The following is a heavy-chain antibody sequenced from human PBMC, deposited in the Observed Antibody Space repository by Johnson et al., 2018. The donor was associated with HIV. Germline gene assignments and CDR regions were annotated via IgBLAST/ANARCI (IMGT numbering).Heavy chain of an antibody. Sequence: VQLVESGGGLVQPGRSLRLSCADSGFTFDDYAMNWVRQAPGKGLEWVSGISWNSGSIGYADSVKGRFTISRDNAKNSLYLQMNSLRVEDTAVYYCAKPYYDFWSGYYEYNAFDIWGQGTLVTVSS. D-gene: IGHD3-3*01. J-gene: IGHJ3*02. CDR1: GFTFDDYA. CDR2: ISWNSGSI. V-gene: IGHV3-9*01. CDR3: AKPYYDFWSGYYEYNAFDI.